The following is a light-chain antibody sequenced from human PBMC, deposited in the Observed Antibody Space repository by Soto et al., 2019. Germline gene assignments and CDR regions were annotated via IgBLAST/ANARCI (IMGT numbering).Light chain of an antibody. CDR2: GAS. J-gene: IGKJ3*01. CDR3: QQCGSSPPIT. V-gene: IGKV3-20*01. CDR1: QSVSSSY. Sequence: EIVLTQSPGTLSLSPGERATLSCRASQSVSSSYLAWYQQKPGQAPRLLIYGASSRATGIPDRFSGSGSGTAFTLTISRLEPEDFAVYYCQQCGSSPPITFGPGTKVDIK.